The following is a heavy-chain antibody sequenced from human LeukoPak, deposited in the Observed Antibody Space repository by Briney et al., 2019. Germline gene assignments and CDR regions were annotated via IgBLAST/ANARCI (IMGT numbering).Heavy chain of an antibody. V-gene: IGHV3-23*01. J-gene: IGHJ6*01. D-gene: IGHD1-26*01. Sequence: GGSMRLACAVFGFIFSGFAMSWVRRTAGEGLEWVSGISGSGDNTLYADSVKGRFTISRDNSKNTLYLEMNSLRAEDTAIYYCAKMKGHPLPKYYMDVWGQGTTVTVSS. CDR2: ISGSGDNT. CDR1: GFIFSGFA. CDR3: AKMKGHPLPKYYMDV.